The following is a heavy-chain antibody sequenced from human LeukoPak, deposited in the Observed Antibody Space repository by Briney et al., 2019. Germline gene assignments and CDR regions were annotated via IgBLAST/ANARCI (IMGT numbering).Heavy chain of an antibody. J-gene: IGHJ4*02. D-gene: IGHD3-3*01. V-gene: IGHV3-74*01. CDR2: THPDGSST. Sequence: AGGSLKLSCGACGFIFTFCWRSWVRQAPGKGLEWVSRTHPDGSSTNYADSVKGRFTISRDNTKNTLYLQMNTLRVEDTTVYYCATELSVPWGQGTLVTVSS. CDR3: ATELSVP. CDR1: GFIFTFCW.